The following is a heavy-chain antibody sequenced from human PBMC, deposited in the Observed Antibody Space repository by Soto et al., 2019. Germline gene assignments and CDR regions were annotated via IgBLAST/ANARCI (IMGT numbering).Heavy chain of an antibody. J-gene: IGHJ6*04. D-gene: IGHD2-15*01. CDR3: AGSPGYCNDGSCPWTLVF. Sequence: EVQLVESGGGLVQPGGSLRLSCAVSGFSFRSYWINWVRQAPGKGLVWISRINSDGRETSHADSVKGRFTISRDNANNTLYLQMSSLRADDSAVDYCAGSPGYCNDGSCPWTLVFWGRGTTVTVSS. CDR1: GFSFRSYW. V-gene: IGHV3-74*01. CDR2: INSDGRET.